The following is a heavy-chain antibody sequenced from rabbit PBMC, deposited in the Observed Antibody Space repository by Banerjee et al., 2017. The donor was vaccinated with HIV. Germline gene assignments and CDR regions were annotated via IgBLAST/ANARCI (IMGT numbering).Heavy chain of an antibody. D-gene: IGHD8-1*01. J-gene: IGHJ6*01. Sequence: QSLEESGGDLVKPGASLTLTCTASGFSFSSGYDMCWVRQAPGKGLEWIACIYAGSGGDTWYASWVNGRFTISKTSSTTVTLQMTSLTAADTATYFCARELVVVLMGLGYYGMDLWGQGTLVTVS. V-gene: IGHV1S40*01. CDR1: GFSFSSGYD. CDR3: ARELVVVLMGLGYYGMDL. CDR2: IYAGSGGDT.